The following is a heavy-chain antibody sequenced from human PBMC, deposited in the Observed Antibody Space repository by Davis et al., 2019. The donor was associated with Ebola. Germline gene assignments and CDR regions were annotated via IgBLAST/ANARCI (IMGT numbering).Heavy chain of an antibody. J-gene: IGHJ6*02. CDR2: INAGNGNT. V-gene: IGHV1-3*01. CDR3: AGYSNYYYYGMDV. Sequence: AASVKVSCKASGYTFTSYAMHWVRQAPGQRLEWMGWINAGNGNTKYSQKFQGRVTITADKSTGTAYMELSSLRSEDTAVYYCAGYSNYYYYGMDVWGQGTTVTVSS. D-gene: IGHD4-11*01. CDR1: GYTFTSYA.